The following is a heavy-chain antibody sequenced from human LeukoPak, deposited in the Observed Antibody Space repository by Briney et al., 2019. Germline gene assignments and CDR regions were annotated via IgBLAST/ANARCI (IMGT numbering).Heavy chain of an antibody. V-gene: IGHV3-23*01. Sequence: GGSLRLSCAASGFTFSSYAMSWVRQAPGKGLEWVSTNGGSGASTYYADSVKDRLTISRDNSKNTLYLQMNSLRAEDTAVYYCAKNPGVGPPYARFDYWGQGALVTVSS. CDR1: GFTFSSYA. D-gene: IGHD1-26*01. CDR3: AKNPGVGPPYARFDY. CDR2: NGGSGAST. J-gene: IGHJ4*02.